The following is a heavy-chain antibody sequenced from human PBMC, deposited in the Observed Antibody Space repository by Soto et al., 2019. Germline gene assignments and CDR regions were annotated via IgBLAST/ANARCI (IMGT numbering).Heavy chain of an antibody. J-gene: IGHJ4*02. D-gene: IGHD3-22*01. CDR2: VYYSGTT. CDR3: AADTSGYYRFDH. Sequence: SETLSLTCTVSGGSISSSYWTWIRQSPEKGLEWIGYVYYSGTTKYNPSLKSRVSMSVDTSKNQFFLKLSSVTAADTAVYYCAADTSGYYRFDHWGQGTLVTVSA. CDR1: GGSISSSY. V-gene: IGHV4-59*01.